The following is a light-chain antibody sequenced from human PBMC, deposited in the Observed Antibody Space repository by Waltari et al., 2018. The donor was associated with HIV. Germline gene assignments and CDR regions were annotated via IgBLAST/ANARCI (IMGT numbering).Light chain of an antibody. CDR1: SRDLRHYQY. CDR3: SSYISTTTL. Sequence: SAPTQPASVSGSHGQSIPISCTGTSRDLRHYQYLSWYQPSPGKAPKLMIYEVSNRPSGVSNRFSGSKSGNTASLTISGLQAEDEADYYCSSYISTTTLFGTGTKVTVL. CDR2: EVS. V-gene: IGLV2-14*01. J-gene: IGLJ1*01.